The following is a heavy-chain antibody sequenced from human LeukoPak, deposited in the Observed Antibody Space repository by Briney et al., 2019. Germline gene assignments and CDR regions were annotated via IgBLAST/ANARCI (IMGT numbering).Heavy chain of an antibody. CDR1: GFTFSSYP. CDR2: LSGSDSST. D-gene: IGHD4-23*01. CDR3: AKYYGGNLNYWYFDL. V-gene: IGHV3-23*01. Sequence: PGGSLRLSCAASGFTFSSYPMSWVRQAPGKGLEWVSSLSGSDSSTYYADSVRGRFTISRDNSKNTLYLQMNSLRAEDTAVYYCAKYYGGNLNYWYFDLWGRGTLVTVSS. J-gene: IGHJ2*01.